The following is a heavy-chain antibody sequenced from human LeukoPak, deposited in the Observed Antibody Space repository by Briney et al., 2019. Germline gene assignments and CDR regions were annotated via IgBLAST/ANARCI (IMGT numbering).Heavy chain of an antibody. CDR3: ARDPITNYDFWSGYLYYFDY. CDR1: GFTVSSNY. Sequence: GGSLRLSCAASGFTVSSNYMSWVRQAPGKGLEWVSSISSSSSYIYYADSVKGRFTISRDNAKNSLYLQMNSLRAEDTAVYYCARDPITNYDFWSGYLYYFDYWGQGTLVTVSS. V-gene: IGHV3-21*01. D-gene: IGHD3-3*01. CDR2: ISSSSSYI. J-gene: IGHJ4*02.